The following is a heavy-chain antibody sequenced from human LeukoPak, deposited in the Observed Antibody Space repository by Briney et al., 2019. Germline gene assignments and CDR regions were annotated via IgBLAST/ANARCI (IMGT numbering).Heavy chain of an antibody. CDR1: GGSISSSSYY. CDR2: IYYSRST. J-gene: IGHJ4*02. V-gene: IGHV4-39*01. Sequence: MASETLSLTCIVSGGSISSSSYYWGWIRQPPGKGLEWIGSIYYSRSTYYNPSLKSRVTISVDTSKNQFSLKLSSVTAADTAVYYCARVPTVTFFDYWGQGTLVTVSS. D-gene: IGHD4-17*01. CDR3: ARVPTVTFFDY.